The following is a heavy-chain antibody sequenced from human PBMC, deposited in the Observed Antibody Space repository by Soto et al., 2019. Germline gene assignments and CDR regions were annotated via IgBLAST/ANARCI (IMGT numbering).Heavy chain of an antibody. Sequence: SETLSLTCTVSGGSLSSGGYYWSWIRQRPGKGPEWIAFTHHSGTTNYNPSLKSRTTISMDTSKNQFSLKLSSVTAADTAVYYCARGGASSQWFDPWGQGTLVTVS. D-gene: IGHD2-15*01. J-gene: IGHJ5*02. CDR1: GGSLSSGGYY. CDR2: THHSGTT. V-gene: IGHV4-31*03. CDR3: ARGGASSQWFDP.